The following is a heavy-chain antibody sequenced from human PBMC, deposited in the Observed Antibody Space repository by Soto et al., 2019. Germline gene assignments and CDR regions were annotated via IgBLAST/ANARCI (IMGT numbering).Heavy chain of an antibody. D-gene: IGHD3-10*01. CDR1: GFTFSMYG. CDR3: TRGPRADTSWTGAD. Sequence: GGSLRLSCVVSGFTFSMYGMHWVRQVPGQRPFWVSRISDDGTTTNYADSVRGRFTISRDNSKNTLYLQMNNLKPDDTAIYYCTRGPRADTSWTGADWGQGTPVTVSS. J-gene: IGHJ4*02. V-gene: IGHV3-74*01. CDR2: ISDDGTTT.